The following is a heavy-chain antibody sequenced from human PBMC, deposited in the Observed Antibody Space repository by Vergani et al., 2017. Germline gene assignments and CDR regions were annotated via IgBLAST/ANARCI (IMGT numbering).Heavy chain of an antibody. CDR2: ISYDGSNK. D-gene: IGHD4-11*01. CDR3: ARDPSTVTTYLYNWFDP. J-gene: IGHJ5*02. Sequence: QVQLVESGGGVVQPGRSLRLSCAASGFTFSSYAMHWVRQAPGKGLEWVAVISYDGSNKYYADSVKGRFTISRDNSKNTLYLQMNNLRAEDTAVYYCARDPSTVTTYLYNWFDPWGQGTLVTVSS. CDR1: GFTFSSYA. V-gene: IGHV3-30-3*01.